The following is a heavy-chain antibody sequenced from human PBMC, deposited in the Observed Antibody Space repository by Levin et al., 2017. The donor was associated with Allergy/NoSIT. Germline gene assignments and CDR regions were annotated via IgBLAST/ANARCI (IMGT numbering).Heavy chain of an antibody. D-gene: IGHD6-19*01. Sequence: SETLSLTCDVYGGSFSDSYWSWIRQPPGKGLEWVGELTLSGNTNYNPSLKSRVSISVDTSRKQFSLKLTSVTAADEAMYYCARGRRRVAVAGLFYFYGMDVWGQGTTVTVSS. V-gene: IGHV4-34*01. J-gene: IGHJ6*02. CDR3: ARGRRRVAVAGLFYFYGMDV. CDR2: LTLSGNT. CDR1: GGSFSDSY.